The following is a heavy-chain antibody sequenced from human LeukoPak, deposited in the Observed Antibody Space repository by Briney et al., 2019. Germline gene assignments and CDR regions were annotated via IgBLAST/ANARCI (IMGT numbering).Heavy chain of an antibody. J-gene: IGHJ4*02. CDR1: GYTLTELS. D-gene: IGHD3-22*01. V-gene: IGHV1-2*02. CDR2: INPNSGGT. CDR3: AREFYYDSSGSDY. Sequence: ASVKVSCKVSGYTLTELSMHWVRQAPGKGLEWMGWINPNSGGTNYAQKFQGRVTMTRDTSISTAYMELSRLRSDDTAVYYCAREFYYDSSGSDYWGQGTLVTVSS.